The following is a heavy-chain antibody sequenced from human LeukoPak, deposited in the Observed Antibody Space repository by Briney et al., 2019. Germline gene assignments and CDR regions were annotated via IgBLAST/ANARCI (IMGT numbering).Heavy chain of an antibody. CDR3: AREVYSSSYFDY. CDR1: GGSISSYY. V-gene: IGHV4-59*01. CDR2: IYYSGST. Sequence: RTSETLSLTCTVSGGSISSYYWSWIRQPPGKGLEWIGYIYYSGSTNYNPSLKSRVTISVDTSKNQFSLKLSSVTAADTAVYYCAREVYSSSYFDYWGHGTLVTVSS. D-gene: IGHD6-6*01. J-gene: IGHJ4*01.